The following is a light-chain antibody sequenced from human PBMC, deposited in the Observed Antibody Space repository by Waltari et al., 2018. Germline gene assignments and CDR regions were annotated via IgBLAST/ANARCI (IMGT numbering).Light chain of an antibody. CDR3: QQSYSTPQT. J-gene: IGKJ1*01. Sequence: EVVLTQSPATLSLFPGERAILSCRASQSVSRSLAWYQQKPGLAPRLLIYDASNRATGIPARFSGSGSGTDFTLTISSLQPEDFATYYCQQSYSTPQTFGQGTKVEIK. CDR2: DAS. V-gene: IGKV3-11*01. CDR1: QSVSRS.